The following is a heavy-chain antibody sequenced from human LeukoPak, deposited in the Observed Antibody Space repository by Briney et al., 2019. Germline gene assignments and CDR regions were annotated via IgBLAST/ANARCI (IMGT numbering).Heavy chain of an antibody. CDR3: AHSKRGGGYYINAFAV. CDR2: SYSGGNA. V-gene: IGHV4-59*01. D-gene: IGHD1-26*01. J-gene: IGHJ3*01. CDR1: GASTSAYC. Sequence: PSETLSLTCTVSGASTSAYCWSWIRQPPGKGLEWIGYSYSGGNANYNPSLKSRVTISIDTSENQFSLRLTSVTAADTAVYFCAHSKRGGGYYINAFAVWGQGALVTISS.